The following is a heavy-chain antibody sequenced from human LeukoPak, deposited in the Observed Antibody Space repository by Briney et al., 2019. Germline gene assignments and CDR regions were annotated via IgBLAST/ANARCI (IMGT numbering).Heavy chain of an antibody. CDR3: ARAFSGSYSCDAFDI. V-gene: IGHV3-21*01. J-gene: IGHJ3*02. D-gene: IGHD1-26*01. Sequence: PGGSLRLSCAASGFTFSSYSMNWVRQAPGKGLEWVSSISSSSSYIYYADSVKGRFTISRDNAKNSLYLQMNSLRAEDTAVYYCARAFSGSYSCDAFDIWGQGTMVTVSS. CDR1: GFTFSSYS. CDR2: ISSSSSYI.